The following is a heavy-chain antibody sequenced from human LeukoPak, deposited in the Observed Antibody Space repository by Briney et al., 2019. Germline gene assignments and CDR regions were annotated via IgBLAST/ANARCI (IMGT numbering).Heavy chain of an antibody. Sequence: GGSLRLSCVASGFTFVDHAMHWVRRAPGQGLEWVTGINWNNDGIVYAASVKGRFTVSRDNAKNTLYLQMNGLRPEDTAFYYCARDDYNTLGYNFHHWGQGTLVTVSS. V-gene: IGHV3-9*01. J-gene: IGHJ1*01. CDR2: INWNNDGI. D-gene: IGHD1-1*01. CDR1: GFTFVDHA. CDR3: ARDDYNTLGYNFHH.